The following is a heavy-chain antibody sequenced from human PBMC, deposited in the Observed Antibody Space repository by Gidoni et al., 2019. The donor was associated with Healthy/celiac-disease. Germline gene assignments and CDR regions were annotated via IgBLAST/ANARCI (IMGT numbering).Heavy chain of an antibody. J-gene: IGHJ5*02. CDR1: GCTFSRYW. D-gene: IGHD6-6*01. Sequence: EVQLVESGGGLVQPGGSLRLSCAASGCTFSRYWLHWVRQAPGKGLVWVSRIKSDGSSTSYADSVKGRFTISRHNAKNTLYLQMNSLRAEDTAVYYCARGSSLYSSSEFDPWGQGTLVTVSS. CDR3: ARGSSLYSSSEFDP. V-gene: IGHV3-74*01. CDR2: IKSDGSST.